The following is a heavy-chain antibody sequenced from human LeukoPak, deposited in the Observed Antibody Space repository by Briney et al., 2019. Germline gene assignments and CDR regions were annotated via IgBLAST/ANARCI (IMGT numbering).Heavy chain of an antibody. J-gene: IGHJ4*02. V-gene: IGHV3-66*01. CDR3: ARDLAL. CDR1: GFTVSNNY. Sequence: PGGSLRLSCAAPGFTVSNNYMNRVRQAPGKGLEWVSVIYSGGSTYYADSVKGRFTISRDNSKNTLYLQMNSLRAEDTAVYYCARDLALWGQGTLVSVSS. CDR2: IYSGGST. D-gene: IGHD3-3*02.